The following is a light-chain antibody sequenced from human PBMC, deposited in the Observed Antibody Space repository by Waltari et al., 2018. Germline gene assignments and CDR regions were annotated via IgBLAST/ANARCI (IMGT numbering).Light chain of an antibody. V-gene: IGLV4-69*01. Sequence: QLVLTQSPSVSASLGASVKLTCTLSSGHSSNVIAWHQQQPGKGPRYLMKVNSDGSHSKGDEIPDRFSGSSSGPERYLTISSLQSDDEADYYCQTGGHGTWVFGGGTKLTVL. CDR1: SGHSSNV. CDR2: VNSDGSH. CDR3: QTGGHGTWV. J-gene: IGLJ3*02.